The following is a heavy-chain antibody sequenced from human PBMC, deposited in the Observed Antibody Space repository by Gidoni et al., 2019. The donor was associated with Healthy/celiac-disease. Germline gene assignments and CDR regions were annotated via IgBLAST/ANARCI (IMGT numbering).Heavy chain of an antibody. J-gene: IGHJ6*02. Sequence: QVQLQESGPGLVKPSETLSLTCTVSGGSISSYYWSWIRQPAGKGLEWIGRIYTSGSTNYNPSLKSRVTMSVDTSKNQFSLKLSSVTAADTAVYYCARDSLASDSSGYYGYYGMDVWGQGTTVTVSS. CDR1: GGSISSYY. CDR2: IYTSGST. CDR3: ARDSLASDSSGYYGYYGMDV. V-gene: IGHV4-4*07. D-gene: IGHD3-22*01.